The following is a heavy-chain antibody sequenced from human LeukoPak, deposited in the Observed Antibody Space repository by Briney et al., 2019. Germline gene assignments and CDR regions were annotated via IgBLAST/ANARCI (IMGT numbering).Heavy chain of an antibody. CDR1: GGSISTYY. Sequence: SETLSLTCTVSGGSISTYYWSWIRQPPGKGLEWIGYMSNSGSTKYSPSLKSRVSISVDTSKNQFSLKLSSVTAADTAVYYCARDDGYYDSSGYSFDYWGQGTLVTVSS. CDR3: ARDDGYYDSSGYSFDY. CDR2: MSNSGST. D-gene: IGHD3-22*01. V-gene: IGHV4-4*08. J-gene: IGHJ4*02.